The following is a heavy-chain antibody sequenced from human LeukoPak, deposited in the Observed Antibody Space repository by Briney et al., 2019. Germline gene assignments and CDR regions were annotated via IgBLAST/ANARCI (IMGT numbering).Heavy chain of an antibody. Sequence: GGSLRLSCAASGFTFSSYGMHWVRQAPGKGLEWVAVIWHDGSNKYYADSVKGRFTISRDNSKNTLYLQMNSLRAEDTAVYYCAREPSSGYFDYWGQGTLVTVSS. CDR1: GFTFSSYG. V-gene: IGHV3-33*01. CDR3: AREPSSGYFDY. J-gene: IGHJ4*02. CDR2: IWHDGSNK. D-gene: IGHD3-22*01.